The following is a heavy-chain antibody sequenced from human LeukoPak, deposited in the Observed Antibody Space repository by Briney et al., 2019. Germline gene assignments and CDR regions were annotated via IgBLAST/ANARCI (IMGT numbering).Heavy chain of an antibody. V-gene: IGHV3-30*18. CDR3: AKEGTMGWFDP. CDR1: GFTFSSYG. D-gene: IGHD3-10*01. J-gene: IGHJ5*02. Sequence: GRSLRLSCAASGFTFSSYGMQWVRQAPGKGLEWVAVISYDGSNKYYADSVKGRFTISRDNSKNTLYLQMNSLRAEDTAVYYCAKEGTMGWFDPWGQGTLVTVSS. CDR2: ISYDGSNK.